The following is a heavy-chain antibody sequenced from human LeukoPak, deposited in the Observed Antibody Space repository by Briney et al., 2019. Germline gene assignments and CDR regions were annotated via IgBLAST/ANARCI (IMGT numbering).Heavy chain of an antibody. CDR2: ISPNSGGI. CDR1: GYTFTSYG. Sequence: HGASVKVSCKASGYTFTSYGISWVRRAPGQGLEWMGWISPNSGGINYAQKFQGRVTMTRDTSISTAYMELSRLRSDDTAVYYCARGLNYGDYEAPYFYMDVWGKGTTVTVSS. D-gene: IGHD4-17*01. J-gene: IGHJ6*03. CDR3: ARGLNYGDYEAPYFYMDV. V-gene: IGHV1-2*02.